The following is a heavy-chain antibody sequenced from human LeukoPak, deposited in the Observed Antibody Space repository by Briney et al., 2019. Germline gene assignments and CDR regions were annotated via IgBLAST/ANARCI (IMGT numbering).Heavy chain of an antibody. D-gene: IGHD6-13*01. CDR3: ARYFRSSSSSNFDY. Sequence: SETLSLTCTVSGGSISSNYWSWVRQPPGKGLEWIGYIYYSGSTNYNPSLKSRVTISVDTSKNQFSLKLSSVTAADTAVYYCARYFRSSSSSNFDYWGQGTLVTVSS. CDR1: GGSISSNY. V-gene: IGHV4-59*01. J-gene: IGHJ4*02. CDR2: IYYSGST.